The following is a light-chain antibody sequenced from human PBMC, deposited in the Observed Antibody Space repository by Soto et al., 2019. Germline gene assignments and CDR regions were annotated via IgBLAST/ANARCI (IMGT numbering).Light chain of an antibody. CDR3: GTWDSSLNGGV. V-gene: IGLV1-51*01. J-gene: IGLJ3*02. CDR1: TSNIGTYS. Sequence: QSGLTQPPSVSAAPGQTVTISCSGSTSNIGTYSVSWYQQLPGTAPKLLIYDNSQRPSGIPDRFSGSKSGTSATLAITGLQTGDEADYYCGTWDSSLNGGVFGGGTKLTVL. CDR2: DNS.